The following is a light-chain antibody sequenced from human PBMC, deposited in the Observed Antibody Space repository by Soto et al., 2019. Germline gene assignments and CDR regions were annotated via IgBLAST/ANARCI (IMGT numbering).Light chain of an antibody. Sequence: DIVMTQSPDSLAVSLDERATINCKSSQSVLYSSNNKNYLAWYQQKPGQPPKLLIYWASTRESGVPDRFSGSGSGTDFPLTISSLQAEDVAVYYCQQYYSTLWTFGQGTKVEIK. J-gene: IGKJ1*01. CDR2: WAS. CDR3: QQYYSTLWT. CDR1: QSVLYSSNNKNY. V-gene: IGKV4-1*01.